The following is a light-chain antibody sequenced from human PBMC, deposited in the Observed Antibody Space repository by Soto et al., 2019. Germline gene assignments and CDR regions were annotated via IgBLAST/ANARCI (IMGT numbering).Light chain of an antibody. CDR1: SSNIGSNT. J-gene: IGLJ1*01. CDR3: AAWDDSLNGYV. V-gene: IGLV1-44*01. CDR2: SNN. Sequence: QSVLNQPPSASGTPGQRVTISCSGSSSNIGSNTVNWYQQLPGTAPKLLIYSNNQRPSGVPARFSGSKSGTSASLAISGLQSEDEADDYWAAWDDSLNGYVFGSGTKLTVL.